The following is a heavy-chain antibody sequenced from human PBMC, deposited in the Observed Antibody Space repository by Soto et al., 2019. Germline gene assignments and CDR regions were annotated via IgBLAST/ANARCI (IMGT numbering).Heavy chain of an antibody. V-gene: IGHV1-18*01. CDR2: IGGYKGNT. J-gene: IGHJ4*02. D-gene: IGHD5-18*01. Sequence: QVQLVQSGAEVREPGASVKVSCKASGYTFTNYGVSWVRQAPGQGLEWMGWIGGYKGNTNYAQKLQGRVTLTTATSTSTASMERRNLRSDDTAVYYCAPHTLDTGMPSGYWGQGTLVTVSS. CDR1: GYTFTNYG. CDR3: APHTLDTGMPSGY.